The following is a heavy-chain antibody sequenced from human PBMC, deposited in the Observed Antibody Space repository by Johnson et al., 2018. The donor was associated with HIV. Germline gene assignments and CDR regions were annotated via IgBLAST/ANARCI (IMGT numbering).Heavy chain of an antibody. Sequence: QVQLVESGGGVVQPGRSLRLSCAASGFIFSSYGMHWVRQAPGKGLEWVAFIRYDGSNKYYADSVKGRFTISRDNSKNTLYLQMNSLRSDDTTTYYCAKDWGAAAGSGAFDIWGQGTLVTVSS. V-gene: IGHV3-30*02. J-gene: IGHJ3*02. CDR1: GFIFSSYG. D-gene: IGHD6-13*01. CDR2: IRYDGSNK. CDR3: AKDWGAAAGSGAFDI.